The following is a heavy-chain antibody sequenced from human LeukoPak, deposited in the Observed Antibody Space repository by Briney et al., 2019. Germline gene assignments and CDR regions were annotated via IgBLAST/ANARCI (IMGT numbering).Heavy chain of an antibody. CDR1: GGSISSGGYS. J-gene: IGHJ4*02. CDR2: IYHSGST. V-gene: IGHV4-30-2*01. Sequence: SETLSLTCAVSGGSISSGGYSWSWIRQPPGKGLEWIGYIYHSGSTYYNPSLKSRVTISVDRSKNQFSLKLSSVTAADTAVYYCASRGATTVTTQFDYWGQGTLVTVSS. D-gene: IGHD4-11*01. CDR3: ASRGATTVTTQFDY.